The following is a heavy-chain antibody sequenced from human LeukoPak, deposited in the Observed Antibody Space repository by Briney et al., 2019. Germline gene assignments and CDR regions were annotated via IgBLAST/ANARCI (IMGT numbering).Heavy chain of an antibody. D-gene: IGHD4-17*01. CDR2: IYPGVSET. V-gene: IGHV5-51*01. CDR1: GYSFTSNW. Sequence: GESLKISCKGSGYSFTSNWIGWVRQMPGKGLEWMGIIYPGVSETRYSPPFQGQVTISSDKSISTAYLQCSSLKASDTAMYYCARLLLADYGDYVNYCFYGMDVWGQGTTVTVSS. J-gene: IGHJ6*02. CDR3: ARLLLADYGDYVNYCFYGMDV.